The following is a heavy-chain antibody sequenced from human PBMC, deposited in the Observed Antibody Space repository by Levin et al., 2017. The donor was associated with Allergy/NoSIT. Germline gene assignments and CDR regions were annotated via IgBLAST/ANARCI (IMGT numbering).Heavy chain of an antibody. J-gene: IGHJ5*02. V-gene: IGHV4-39*01. CDR1: GGSISSSSYY. Sequence: SETLSLTCTVSGGSISSSSYYWGWIRQPPGKGLEWIGSIYYSGSTYYNPSLKSRVTISVDTSKNQFSLKLSSVTAADTAVYYCARFGSYSSNNWFDPWGQGTLVTVSS. CDR3: ARFGSYSSNNWFDP. CDR2: IYYSGST. D-gene: IGHD6-13*01.